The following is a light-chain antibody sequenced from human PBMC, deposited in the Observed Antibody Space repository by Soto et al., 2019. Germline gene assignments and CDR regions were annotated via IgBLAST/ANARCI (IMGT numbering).Light chain of an antibody. CDR3: QQAYSTPRLT. V-gene: IGKV1-39*01. Sequence: DIQMTQSPSSLAASVGDRFTITCRASQSISSYLNWYQQRPGRAPKLLLFDTSKLQSGVPSRFSGSGSGTDFTLTISSLLPEDFATYHCQQAYSTPRLTFGQGTRLEIK. CDR1: QSISSY. J-gene: IGKJ5*01. CDR2: DTS.